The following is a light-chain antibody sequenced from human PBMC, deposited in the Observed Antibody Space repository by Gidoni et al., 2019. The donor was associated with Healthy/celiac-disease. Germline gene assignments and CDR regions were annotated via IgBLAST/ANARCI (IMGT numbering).Light chain of an antibody. CDR1: QSVSSSY. J-gene: IGKJ1*01. Sequence: IVLTQSPGTLSLSPVERTTLSCRASQSVSSSYLAWYQQKPGQAPRLLIYGASSRDTGLPDRFSGSGSGTDFTLTISRLEPEDFAVYYCQQYGSSPPWTFGQGTKVEIK. CDR3: QQYGSSPPWT. CDR2: GAS. V-gene: IGKV3-20*01.